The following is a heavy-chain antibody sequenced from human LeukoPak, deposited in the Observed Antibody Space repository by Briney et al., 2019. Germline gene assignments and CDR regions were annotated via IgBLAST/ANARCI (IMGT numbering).Heavy chain of an antibody. CDR1: GFTLSNYW. V-gene: IGHV3-7*01. CDR3: ARAIAAAGSY. CDR2: IKQDGSEK. J-gene: IGHJ4*02. Sequence: PGGSLRLSCAASGFTLSNYWISWVRQAPGKGLEWVANIKQDGSEKYYVDSVKGRFTISRDNAKNSVYLQMNSLRAEDTAVYYCARAIAAAGSYWGQGTLVTVSS. D-gene: IGHD6-13*01.